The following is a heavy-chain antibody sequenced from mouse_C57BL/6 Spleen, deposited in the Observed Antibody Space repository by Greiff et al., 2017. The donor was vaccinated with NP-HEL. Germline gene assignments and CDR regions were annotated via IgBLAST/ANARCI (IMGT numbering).Heavy chain of an antibody. Sequence: VQLQQPGAELVMPGASVKLSCKASGYTFTSYWMHWVKQRPGQGLEWIGEIDPSDSYTNYNQKFKGKSTLTVDKSSSTAYMQLSSLTSEDSAVYYCARKHYGSSYSYYFDYWGQGTTLTVSS. CDR2: IDPSDSYT. V-gene: IGHV1-69*01. CDR3: ARKHYGSSYSYYFDY. J-gene: IGHJ2*01. D-gene: IGHD1-1*01. CDR1: GYTFTSYW.